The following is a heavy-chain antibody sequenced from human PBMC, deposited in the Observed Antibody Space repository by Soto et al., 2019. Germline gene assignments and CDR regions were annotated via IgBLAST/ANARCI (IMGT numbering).Heavy chain of an antibody. CDR3: ANGDYVENYFDY. D-gene: IGHD4-17*01. V-gene: IGHV1-69*13. J-gene: IGHJ4*02. Sequence: SVKVSCKASGGTFSSYAISWVRPAPGQGLEWMGGIIPIFGTANYAQKFQGRVTITADESTSTAYMELSSLRSEDTAVYYCANGDYVENYFDYWGQGTLVTVSS. CDR2: IIPIFGTA. CDR1: GGTFSSYA.